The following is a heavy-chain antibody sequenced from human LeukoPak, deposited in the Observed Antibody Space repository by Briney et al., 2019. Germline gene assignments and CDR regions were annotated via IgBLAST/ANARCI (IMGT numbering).Heavy chain of an antibody. D-gene: IGHD1-7*01. J-gene: IGHJ6*02. V-gene: IGHV4-59*01. CDR3: ASAGTTNYYYGVGV. Sequence: NTSETLSLTCTVSGGSISSYYWSWTRQPPGKGLEWIGYIYYSGSTNYNPSFKSRVTISVDTSKNQFSLKLSSVTAADTAVYYCASAGTTNYYYGVGVCGQGTTVTVSS. CDR2: IYYSGST. CDR1: GGSISSYY.